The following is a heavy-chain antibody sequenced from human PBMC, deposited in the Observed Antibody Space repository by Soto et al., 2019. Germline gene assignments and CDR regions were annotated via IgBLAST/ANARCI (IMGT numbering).Heavy chain of an antibody. CDR1: GDSVSSNSAA. J-gene: IGHJ6*03. CDR2: TYYRSKWYN. V-gene: IGHV6-1*01. D-gene: IGHD2-2*01. CDR3: ARDGPIVVVPAAMSGAARNYYYYMDV. Sequence: KQSQTLSLTCAISGDSVSSNSAAWNWIRQSPSRGLEWLGRTYYRSKWYNDYAVSVKSRITINPDTSKNQFSLQLNSVTPEDTAVYYCARDGPIVVVPAAMSGAARNYYYYMDVWGKGTTVTVSS.